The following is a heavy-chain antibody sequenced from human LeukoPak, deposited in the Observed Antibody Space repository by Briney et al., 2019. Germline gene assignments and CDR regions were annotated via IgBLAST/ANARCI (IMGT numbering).Heavy chain of an antibody. J-gene: IGHJ6*02. V-gene: IGHV1-18*01. Sequence: ASVKVSCKASGYTFTSYAISWVRQAPGQGLEWMGWISGYNGNTKYAQKVQGRVTMTTDTSTSTAYMELRSLRSDDTAVYYCARDLDIVVVAAALRHYGLDVWGQGTTVTVSS. CDR1: GYTFTSYA. CDR2: ISGYNGNT. D-gene: IGHD2-15*01. CDR3: ARDLDIVVVAAALRHYGLDV.